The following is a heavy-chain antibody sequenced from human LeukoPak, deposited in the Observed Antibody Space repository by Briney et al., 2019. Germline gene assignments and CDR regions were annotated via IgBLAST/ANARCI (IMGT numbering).Heavy chain of an antibody. V-gene: IGHV4-31*03. Sequence: TSQTLSLTCTVSGGSISSGGYYWSWIRQHPGKGLEWIGYIYCSGSTYYNPSLKSRVTISVDTSKNQFSLKLSSVTAADTAVYYCARNLFYRDYYDSSGYYDWGQGTLVTVSS. J-gene: IGHJ4*02. CDR3: ARNLFYRDYYDSSGYYD. D-gene: IGHD3-22*01. CDR1: GGSISSGGYY. CDR2: IYCSGST.